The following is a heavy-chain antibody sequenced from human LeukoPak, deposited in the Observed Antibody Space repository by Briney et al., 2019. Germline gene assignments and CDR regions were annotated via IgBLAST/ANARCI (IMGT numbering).Heavy chain of an antibody. J-gene: IGHJ4*02. V-gene: IGHV3-33*08. CDR2: IWYDGYNK. CDR3: ARVSHYGSGYYYTLAY. D-gene: IGHD3-10*01. Sequence: PGGSLRLSCAASGFTFSNYAMSWVRQAPGKGLEWVAGIWYDGYNKFYADSAKGRFTISRDNSKNTLYLQMSSLRAEDTALYYCARVSHYGSGYYYTLAYWGQGTLVTVSS. CDR1: GFTFSNYA.